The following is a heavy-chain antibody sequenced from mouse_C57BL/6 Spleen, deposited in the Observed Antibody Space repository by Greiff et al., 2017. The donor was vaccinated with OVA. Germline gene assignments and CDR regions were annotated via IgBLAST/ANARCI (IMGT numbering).Heavy chain of an antibody. CDR1: GYSFTGYF. Sequence: EVQLQQSGPELVKPGDSVKISCKASGYSFTGYFMNWVMQSHGKSLEWIGRINPYNGDTFYNQKFKGKATLTVDKSSSTAHMELRSLTSEDSAVYYCARGGNGDYYAMDYWGQGTPVTVSS. CDR2: INPYNGDT. D-gene: IGHD2-1*01. V-gene: IGHV1-20*01. CDR3: ARGGNGDYYAMDY. J-gene: IGHJ4*01.